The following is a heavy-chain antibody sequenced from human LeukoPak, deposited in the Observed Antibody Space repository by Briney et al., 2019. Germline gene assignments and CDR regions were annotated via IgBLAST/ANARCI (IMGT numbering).Heavy chain of an antibody. J-gene: IGHJ6*02. V-gene: IGHV1-18*01. Sequence: GASVKVSCKASGCTFTSYGISWVRQAPGQGLEWMGWISAYNGNTNYAQKLQGRVTMTTDTSTSTAYMELRSLRSDDTAVYYCARTITVTTSGYYYGMDVWGQGTTVTASS. D-gene: IGHD4-17*01. CDR2: ISAYNGNT. CDR3: ARTITVTTSGYYYGMDV. CDR1: GCTFTSYG.